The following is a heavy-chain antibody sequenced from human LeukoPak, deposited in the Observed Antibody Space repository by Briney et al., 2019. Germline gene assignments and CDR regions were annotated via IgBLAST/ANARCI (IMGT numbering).Heavy chain of an antibody. V-gene: IGHV3-23*01. CDR1: GFDFSRYV. CDR3: AKDRGITARPYAFDS. D-gene: IGHD6-6*01. J-gene: IGHJ4*02. Sequence: PEGSLTLSCVASGFDFSRYVVNWVRQAPGKGLEWVSGISCSGDTTYYTDSVKGRFTISRDNSENTLYLQMDSLTVGDTAIYYCAKDRGITARPYAFDSWGQGTLVTVSS. CDR2: ISCSGDTT.